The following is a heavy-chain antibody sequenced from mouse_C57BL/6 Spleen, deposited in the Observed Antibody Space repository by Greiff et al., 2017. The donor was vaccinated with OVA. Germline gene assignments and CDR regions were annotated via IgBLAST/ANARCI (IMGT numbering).Heavy chain of an antibody. V-gene: IGHV1-64*01. CDR2: IHPNSGST. D-gene: IGHD2-1*01. Sequence: QVQLQQPGAELVKPGASVKLSCKASGYTFTSYWMHWVKQRPGQGLEWIGMIHPNSGSTNYNGKFKGKATLTADKSSSTAYMQLSSLTSEDSAVYFCARGDYGNRFAYWGQGTLVTVSA. CDR3: ARGDYGNRFAY. CDR1: GYTFTSYW. J-gene: IGHJ3*01.